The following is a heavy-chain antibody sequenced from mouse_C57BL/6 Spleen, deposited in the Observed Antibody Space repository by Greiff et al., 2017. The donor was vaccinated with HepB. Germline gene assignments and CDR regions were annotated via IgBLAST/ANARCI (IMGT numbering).Heavy chain of an antibody. CDR2: IHPNSGST. Sequence: VQLQESGAELVKPGASVKLSCKASGYTFTSYWMHWVKQRPGQGLEWIGMIHPNSGSTNYNEKFKSKATLTVDKSSSTAYMQLSSLTSEDSAVYYCAREGDYGSSYGYFDVWGTGTTVTVSS. V-gene: IGHV1-64*01. D-gene: IGHD1-1*01. CDR1: GYTFTSYW. J-gene: IGHJ1*03. CDR3: AREGDYGSSYGYFDV.